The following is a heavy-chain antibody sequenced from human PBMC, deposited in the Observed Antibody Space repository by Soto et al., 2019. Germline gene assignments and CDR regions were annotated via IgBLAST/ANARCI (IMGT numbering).Heavy chain of an antibody. V-gene: IGHV4-61*01. CDR1: GGSVSSVRYY. Sequence: PSETLSLTCTVSGGSVSSVRYYWSWIRQPPWKGLEWIGYIYYSRSTNYNPFLKSRVTISVNTFKNQLSLKLSAVSPGDPAVYYCEREMGRSSLVPGGQRGLVTVSS. J-gene: IGHJ4*02. CDR2: IYYSRST. D-gene: IGHD6-6*01. CDR3: EREMGRSSLVP.